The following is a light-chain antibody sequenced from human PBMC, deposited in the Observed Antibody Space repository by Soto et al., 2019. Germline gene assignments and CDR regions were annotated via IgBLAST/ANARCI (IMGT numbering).Light chain of an antibody. Sequence: DIQMTQSPSTPSASVGDRVTITCRASQSTSTWLAWYQHKPGKAPKLLIYKASSLESGVPSRFSGSGSGTEFTLTISSLQPDDVATYYCQQYGRYRTFGQGTKVEIK. CDR3: QQYGRYRT. J-gene: IGKJ1*01. CDR2: KAS. V-gene: IGKV1-5*03. CDR1: QSTSTW.